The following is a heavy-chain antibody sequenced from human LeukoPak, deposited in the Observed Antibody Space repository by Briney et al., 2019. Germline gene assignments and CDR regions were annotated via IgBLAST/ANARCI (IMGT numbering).Heavy chain of an antibody. CDR2: IYYSGST. J-gene: IGHJ4*02. CDR3: ARAGHIVVVTAMGGAGPFDY. V-gene: IGHV4-59*01. CDR1: GGSISSYY. Sequence: PSETLSLTCTVSGGSISSYYWSWIRQPPGKGLEWIGYIYYSGSTNYNPSLKSRVTISVDTSKNQFSLKLSSVTAADTAVYYCARAGHIVVVTAMGGAGPFDYWGQGTLVTVSS. D-gene: IGHD2-21*02.